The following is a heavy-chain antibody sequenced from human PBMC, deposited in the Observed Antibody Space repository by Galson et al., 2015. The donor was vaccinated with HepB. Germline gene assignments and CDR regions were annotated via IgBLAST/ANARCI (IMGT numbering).Heavy chain of an antibody. J-gene: IGHJ4*02. Sequence: SVKVSCKASGGTFSGYAISWVRQAPGQGLEWMGGIIPIFGTANYAQKFQGRVTITADESTSTAYMELSSLRSENTAVYYCARSYYGSFLGGYWGQGTLVTVSS. D-gene: IGHD3-10*01. CDR2: IIPIFGTA. CDR1: GGTFSGYA. V-gene: IGHV1-69*13. CDR3: ARSYYGSFLGGY.